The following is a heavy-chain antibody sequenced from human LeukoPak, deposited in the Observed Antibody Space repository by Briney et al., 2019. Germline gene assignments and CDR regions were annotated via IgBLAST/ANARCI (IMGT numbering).Heavy chain of an antibody. Sequence: ASVKASCKASGYTFTGYYMHWVRQAPGQGLEWMGRINPNSGGTNYAQKFQGRVTMTRDTSISTAYMELSRLRSDDTAVYYCARDGGYQAPSGYWGQGTLVTVSS. V-gene: IGHV1-2*06. D-gene: IGHD2-2*01. CDR1: GYTFTGYY. J-gene: IGHJ4*02. CDR3: ARDGGYQAPSGY. CDR2: INPNSGGT.